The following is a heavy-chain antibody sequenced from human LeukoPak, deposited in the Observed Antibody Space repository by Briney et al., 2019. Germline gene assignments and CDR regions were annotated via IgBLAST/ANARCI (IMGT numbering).Heavy chain of an antibody. Sequence: GGSLRLSCAASGFTFSSSAMSWVRQAPGKGLEWVSSITSHGDDTYYADSVKGRFTISRDNSKNTLYLQMNSLRAEDTAVYYCAKDRVVVVPAAIIGRGSESAVGFYYWGQGTLVTVSS. CDR1: GFTFSSSA. V-gene: IGHV3-23*01. CDR2: ITSHGDDT. J-gene: IGHJ4*02. D-gene: IGHD2-2*02. CDR3: AKDRVVVVPAAIIGRGSESAVGFYY.